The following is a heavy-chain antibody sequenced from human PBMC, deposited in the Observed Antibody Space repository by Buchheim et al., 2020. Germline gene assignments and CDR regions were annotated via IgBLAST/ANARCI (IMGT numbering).Heavy chain of an antibody. J-gene: IGHJ4*02. Sequence: EVQLVESGGGLVQPGGSLRLSCAASGFSVSSTWMYWIRQIPGKGLVWVARINPDDSSTNYADSVKGRFTISRDNSKNTLYLQMNSLRAEDTAVYYCARHLLWFGELLGRPFDYWGQGTL. CDR1: GFSVSSTW. V-gene: IGHV3-74*01. D-gene: IGHD3-10*01. CDR2: INPDDSST. CDR3: ARHLLWFGELLGRPFDY.